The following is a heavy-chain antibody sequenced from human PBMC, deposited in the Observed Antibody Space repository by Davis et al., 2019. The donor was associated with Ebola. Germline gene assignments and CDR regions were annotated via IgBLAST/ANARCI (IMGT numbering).Heavy chain of an antibody. CDR3: AAWSGSYYNGMDV. Sequence: LSLTCAVSGGSISSSNWWSRVRQPPGKGLEWVSYISSSGSTIYYADSVKGRFTISRDNAKNSLYLQMNSLRAEDTAVYYCAAWSGSYYNGMDVWGQGTTVTVSS. V-gene: IGHV3-11*01. D-gene: IGHD3-3*01. CDR2: ISSSGSTI. CDR1: GGSISSSNW. J-gene: IGHJ6*02.